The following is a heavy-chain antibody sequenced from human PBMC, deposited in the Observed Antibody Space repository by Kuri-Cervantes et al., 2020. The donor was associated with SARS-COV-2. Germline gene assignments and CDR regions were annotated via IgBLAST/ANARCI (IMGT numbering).Heavy chain of an antibody. V-gene: IGHV4-38-2*01. CDR3: ARHSRLVDFDY. CDR2: IYHSGST. J-gene: IGHJ4*02. CDR1: GYSISSGYY. D-gene: IGHD6-19*01. Sequence: SQTLSLTCAVFGYSISSGYYWGWIRQPPGKGLEWIGSIYHSGSTHYKPSLKSRVTLSVDTSKNQFSLKLSSVTAADTAVYYCARHSRLVDFDYWGQGTLVTVSS.